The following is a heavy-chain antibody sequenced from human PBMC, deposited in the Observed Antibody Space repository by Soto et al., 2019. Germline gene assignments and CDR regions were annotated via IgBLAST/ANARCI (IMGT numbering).Heavy chain of an antibody. J-gene: IGHJ6*02. CDR2: ISYDGSNK. V-gene: IGHV3-30*18. D-gene: IGHD3-3*01. CDR1: GFTFSSYG. CDR3: AKSTTYYDFWSGYLSQWSNDLDYYYGMDV. Sequence: GGSLRLSCAASGFTFSSYGMHWVRQAPGKGLEWVAVISYDGSNKYYADSVKGRFTISRDNSKNTLYLQMNSLRAEDTAVYYCAKSTTYYDFWSGYLSQWSNDLDYYYGMDVWGQGTTVTVS.